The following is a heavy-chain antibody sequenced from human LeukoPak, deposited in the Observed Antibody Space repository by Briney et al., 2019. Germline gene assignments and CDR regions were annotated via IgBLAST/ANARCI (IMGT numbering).Heavy chain of an antibody. CDR3: ARDSSLPGEGFDY. CDR1: GGSISSGGYY. CDR2: IYYSGST. Sequence: PSQTLSLTCTVSGGSISSGGYYWSWIRQPPGTGLEWIGYIYYSGSTNYNPSLKSRVTISVDTSKNQFSLKLSSVTAADTAVYYCARDSSLPGEGFDYWGQGTLVTVSS. V-gene: IGHV4-61*08. J-gene: IGHJ4*02. D-gene: IGHD3-16*01.